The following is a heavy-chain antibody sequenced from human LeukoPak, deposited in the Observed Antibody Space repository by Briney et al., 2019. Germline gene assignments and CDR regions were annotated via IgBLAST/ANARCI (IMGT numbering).Heavy chain of an antibody. V-gene: IGHV3-7*01. J-gene: IGHJ4*02. CDR3: ARDWIQLSFDY. Sequence: GGSLRLSCAASGFTFNTYWMAWVRRAPGKGLEWVANIKQDGSVKNYVDSVKGRFTISRDDAKNSVYLQMNSLKTEDTAVYYCARDWIQLSFDYWGQGTLVTVSS. D-gene: IGHD5-18*01. CDR1: GFTFNTYW. CDR2: IKQDGSVK.